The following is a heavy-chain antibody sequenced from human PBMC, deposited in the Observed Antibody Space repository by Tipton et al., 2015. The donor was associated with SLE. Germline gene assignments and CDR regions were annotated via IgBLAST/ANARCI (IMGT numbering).Heavy chain of an antibody. CDR3: ARGEFVVVVAATYYYYGMDV. CDR2: INHSGST. CDR1: GGSFSGYY. D-gene: IGHD2-15*01. Sequence: LRLSCAVYGGSFSGYYWSWIRQPPGKGLEWIGEINHSGSTNYNPSLKSRVTISVDTSKNQFSLKLSSVTAADTAVYYCARGEFVVVVAATYYYYGMDVWGQGTTVTVSS. J-gene: IGHJ6*02. V-gene: IGHV4-34*01.